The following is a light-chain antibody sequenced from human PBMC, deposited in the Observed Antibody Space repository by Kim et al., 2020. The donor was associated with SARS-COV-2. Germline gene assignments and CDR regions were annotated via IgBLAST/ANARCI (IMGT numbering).Light chain of an antibody. V-gene: IGKV1-13*02. J-gene: IGKJ5*01. CDR2: DAS. CDR1: QGISRA. CDR3: LQFYSYPIT. Sequence: FVVDSVTITWRASQGISRALAWYQQTSGKAPKLLIYDASYLESGVPSRFSGSGSGTDFTLTISSVQPEDFATYYCLQFYSYPITFGQGTRLEIK.